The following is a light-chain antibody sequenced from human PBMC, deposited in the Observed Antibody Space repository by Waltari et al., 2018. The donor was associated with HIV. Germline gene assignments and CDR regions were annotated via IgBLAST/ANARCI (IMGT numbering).Light chain of an antibody. CDR3: HQYYITPQT. J-gene: IGKJ2*01. Sequence: DVVMTQSPDSLAVSLGERATINCKSSQSVLYSSNNKNYLSWYQQRPGQPPKLLIYWASTRESGVPDRFSGSGSETDFTLTISSLQAEDVAVYYCHQYYITPQTFGQGTRLEIK. CDR2: WAS. CDR1: QSVLYSSNNKNY. V-gene: IGKV4-1*01.